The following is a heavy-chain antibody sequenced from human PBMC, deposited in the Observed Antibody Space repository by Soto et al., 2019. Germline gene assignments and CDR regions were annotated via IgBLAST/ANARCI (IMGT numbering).Heavy chain of an antibody. CDR1: VASISAYA. CDR3: ARGPYSSGCYAVDH. Sequence: SETLSLTCTVSVASISAYAWSWIRQPAGKGLEWIGRLYSSGNTNYNPSFKSRLTMSADTSKNQFSLKLSSVTAADTAVYCCARGPYSSGCYAVDHWGQGKRVTV. J-gene: IGHJ4*02. CDR2: LYSSGNT. D-gene: IGHD6-19*01. V-gene: IGHV4-4*07.